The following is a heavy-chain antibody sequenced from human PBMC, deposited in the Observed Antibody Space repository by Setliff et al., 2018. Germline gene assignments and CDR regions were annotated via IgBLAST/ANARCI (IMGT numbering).Heavy chain of an antibody. CDR1: GVSINSLTW. J-gene: IGHJ4*02. D-gene: IGHD2-15*01. V-gene: IGHV4-4*02. CDR2: IYHDGSSKFNPSV. CDR3: ARENGYCSGGACYFMFDY. Sequence: LSLTCAVSGVSINSLTWWSWVRQPPGKGLEWIGEIYHDGSSKFNPSVNYSPSLKSRITMSIDRSKNQFSLELSSVTAADTALYYCARENGYCSGGACYFMFDYWGQGTLVTVSS.